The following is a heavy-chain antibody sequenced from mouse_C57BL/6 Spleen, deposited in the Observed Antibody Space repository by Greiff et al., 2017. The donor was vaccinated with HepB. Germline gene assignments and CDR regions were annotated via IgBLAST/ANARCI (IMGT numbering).Heavy chain of an antibody. CDR3: ARHPLADWYFDV. D-gene: IGHD6-1*01. Sequence: VQLQQSGTELVKPGASVKLSCKASGYTFTSYWMHWVKQRPGQGLEWIGNINPSNGGTNYNEKFKSKATLTVDKSSSTAYMQLSSLTSEDSAVYYCARHPLADWYFDVWGTGTTVTVSS. V-gene: IGHV1-53*01. CDR2: INPSNGGT. CDR1: GYTFTSYW. J-gene: IGHJ1*03.